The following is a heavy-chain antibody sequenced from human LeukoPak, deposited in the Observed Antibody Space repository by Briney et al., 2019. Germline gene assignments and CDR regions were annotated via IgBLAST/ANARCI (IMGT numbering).Heavy chain of an antibody. J-gene: IGHJ4*02. D-gene: IGHD3-22*01. Sequence: GRSLRLSCAASGFIFSDHYIDWVRQAPGKGLEWVGRIRDKANGYTTEYAAAVKDRFTFSRDDSKKSVSLQINSLKTEDTAVYYCARVGNSGGYYYPLDYWGQGTLVTVSS. V-gene: IGHV3-72*01. CDR2: IRDKANGYTT. CDR1: GFIFSDHY. CDR3: ARVGNSGGYYYPLDY.